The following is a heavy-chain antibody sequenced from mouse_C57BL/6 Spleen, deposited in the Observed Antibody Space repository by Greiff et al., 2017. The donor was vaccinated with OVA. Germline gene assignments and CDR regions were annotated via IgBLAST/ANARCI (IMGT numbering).Heavy chain of an antibody. CDR2: INPNNGGT. V-gene: IGHV1-26*01. D-gene: IGHD2-2*01. J-gene: IGHJ2*01. CDR1: GYTFTDYY. Sequence: EVQLQQSGPELVKPGASVKISCKASGYTFTDYYMNWVKQSHGKSLEWIGDINPNNGGTSYNQKFKGKATLTVDKSSSTAYMELSSLTSEDSAVYYCAREEGYGYDAGDYFDYWGQGTTLTVSS. CDR3: AREEGYGYDAGDYFDY.